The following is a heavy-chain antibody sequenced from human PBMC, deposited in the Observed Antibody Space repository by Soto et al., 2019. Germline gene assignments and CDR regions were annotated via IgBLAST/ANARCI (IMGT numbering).Heavy chain of an antibody. D-gene: IGHD3-22*01. J-gene: IGHJ4*02. CDR3: ARDDPPEYHYDSSGYQPFDY. Sequence: ASVKVSCKASGYTFTSYGISWVRQAPGQGLEWMGWISAYNGNTNYEQKLQGRVTMTTDTSTSTAYMELRSLRSGDTVVYYCARDDPPEYHYDSSGYQPFDYWGQGTLVTVSS. CDR1: GYTFTSYG. CDR2: ISAYNGNT. V-gene: IGHV1-18*01.